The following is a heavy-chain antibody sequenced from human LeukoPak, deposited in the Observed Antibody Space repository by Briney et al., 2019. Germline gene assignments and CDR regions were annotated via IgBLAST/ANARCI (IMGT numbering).Heavy chain of an antibody. J-gene: IGHJ4*02. D-gene: IGHD2-2*01. V-gene: IGHV4-59*08. Sequence: SETLSLTCTVSGGSISGSYWSWIRQPPGKGLEWIGYIYYSGSINYNPSLKSRVTISVDTSKNQFSLKVRSVTAADTAVYYCARFKSGPGCSSASCTDFDYWGQGTLVTVSS. CDR3: ARFKSGPGCSSASCTDFDY. CDR1: GGSISGSY. CDR2: IYYSGSI.